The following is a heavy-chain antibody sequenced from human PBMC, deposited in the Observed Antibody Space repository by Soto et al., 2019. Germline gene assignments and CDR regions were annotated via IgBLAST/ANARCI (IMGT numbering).Heavy chain of an antibody. CDR3: AKDRDPYYYYYLMDV. CDR2: MSYDGGKI. J-gene: IGHJ6*02. CDR1: GFAFDTYG. V-gene: IGHV3-30*18. Sequence: GGSLRLSXEASGFAFDTYGVHWIRQGAGQGLEWVATMSYDGGKIYYRDSVRGRFSISRDDSKRTLYLQMNSLRAEDTAVYYCAKDRDPYYYYYLMDVWGQGTTVTVSS.